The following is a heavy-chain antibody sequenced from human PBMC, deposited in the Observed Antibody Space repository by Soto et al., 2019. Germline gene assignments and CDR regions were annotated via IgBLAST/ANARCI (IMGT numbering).Heavy chain of an antibody. CDR3: ARATYGTSRFDY. CDR1: GYTFTIDH. V-gene: IGHV1-8*01. D-gene: IGHD3-10*01. Sequence: QVQLVHSGAEVKKPGASVKVSSRASGYTFTIDHINWVRQATGQGLEWMGWMNPNSGNTGYAQKFQGRVTMTRNTSISTAYMELSSLRSEDTAVYYCARATYGTSRFDYWGQGTLVTVSS. J-gene: IGHJ4*02. CDR2: MNPNSGNT.